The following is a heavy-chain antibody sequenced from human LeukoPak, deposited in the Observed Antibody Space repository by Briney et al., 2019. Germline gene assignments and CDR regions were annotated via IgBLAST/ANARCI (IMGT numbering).Heavy chain of an antibody. CDR2: IRSKAYGGTT. CDR1: GFTFCDYA. CDR3: TRGYNWNYGYFDN. Sequence: GGSLRLSCTASGFTFCDYAMSWVRQAPGKGREWVGFIRSKAYGGTTEYAASVKGRFTISRDDSKSIAYLQMNSLKTEDTAVYYCTRGYNWNYGYFDNWGQGTLVTVSS. J-gene: IGHJ4*02. V-gene: IGHV3-49*04. D-gene: IGHD1-7*01.